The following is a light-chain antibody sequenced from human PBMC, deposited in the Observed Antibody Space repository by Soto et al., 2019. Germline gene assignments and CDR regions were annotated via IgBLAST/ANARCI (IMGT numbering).Light chain of an antibody. CDR2: DAS. Sequence: EIVLTQSPATLSLSPGERATLSCRASQSVSSYLAWYQQKPGQAPRLLIYDASNRATGIPAGFSGSGSGTDFTLTISSLEPEDFAIYYCQHRSTWPLTFGGGTKVEIK. V-gene: IGKV3-11*01. CDR3: QHRSTWPLT. CDR1: QSVSSY. J-gene: IGKJ4*01.